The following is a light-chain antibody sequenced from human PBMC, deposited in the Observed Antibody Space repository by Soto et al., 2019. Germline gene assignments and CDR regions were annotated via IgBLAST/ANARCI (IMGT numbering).Light chain of an antibody. CDR1: SSNIGSNT. V-gene: IGLV1-44*01. CDR2: SNN. J-gene: IGLJ2*01. Sequence: QSVLTQPPSASGTPGQRVTISCSGSSSNIGSNTVNWYQQLPGTAPKLLIYSNNQRPSGVPDRFSGSKSGTAASLAISGLESEDEDDYYCAAWDDRLNAVVFGGGTKLTVL. CDR3: AAWDDRLNAVV.